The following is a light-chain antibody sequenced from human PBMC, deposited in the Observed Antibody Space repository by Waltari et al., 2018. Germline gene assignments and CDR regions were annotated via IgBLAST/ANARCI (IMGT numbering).Light chain of an antibody. Sequence: FMLTQPHSVSESPGKTVTISCTRSSGNIATNYVQWYQQRPGSAPTKVIYEDNQRPSGVPGRFSGSSDSSSNSASLISSGLKAEDEADYYCQSFDSSHVVFGGGTKLTVL. CDR3: QSFDSSHVV. V-gene: IGLV6-57*03. CDR1: SGNIATNY. CDR2: EDN. J-gene: IGLJ2*01.